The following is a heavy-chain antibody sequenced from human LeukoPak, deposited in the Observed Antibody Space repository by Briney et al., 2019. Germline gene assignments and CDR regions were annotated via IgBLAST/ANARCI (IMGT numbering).Heavy chain of an antibody. Sequence: ASVKVSCKASGYTFTSYDINWVRQATGQGLEWMGWMNPNSGNTGYAQKFQGRVTMTRNTSISTAYMELSSLRSEDTAVYYCARGVGYCSGGNCYYNWFDPWGQGTLVTVSS. CDR2: MNPNSGNT. CDR1: GYTFTSYD. CDR3: ARGVGYCSGGNCYYNWFDP. J-gene: IGHJ5*02. V-gene: IGHV1-8*01. D-gene: IGHD2-15*01.